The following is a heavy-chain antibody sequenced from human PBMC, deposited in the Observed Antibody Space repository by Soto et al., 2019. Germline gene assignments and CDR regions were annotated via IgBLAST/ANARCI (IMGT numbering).Heavy chain of an antibody. Sequence: SVKVSCKASGGTFSSYAISWVRQAPGQGLEWMGGIIPIFGTANYAQKFQGRVTITADESTSTAYMELSSLRSEDTAVYYCARSSENLVVRRQDSSGYYYDYYYYGMDVWGQGTTVTVSS. CDR1: GGTFSSYA. CDR2: IIPIFGTA. V-gene: IGHV1-69*13. J-gene: IGHJ6*02. CDR3: ARSSENLVVRRQDSSGYYYDYYYYGMDV. D-gene: IGHD3-22*01.